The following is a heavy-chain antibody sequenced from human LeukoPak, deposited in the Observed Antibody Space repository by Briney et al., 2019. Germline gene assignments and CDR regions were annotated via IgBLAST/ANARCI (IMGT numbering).Heavy chain of an antibody. V-gene: IGHV3-33*01. CDR3: AREWGRIAVAGGRGN. J-gene: IGHJ4*02. Sequence: GGSLRLSCAVSGFIFSNYGMHWVRQAPGKGLEWVALIWYDGRTKFHADSVRGRFTISRDNSANTLYLQMSSLRVEDTAVYYCAREWGRIAVAGGRGNGGQGALVTVSS. CDR1: GFIFSNYG. CDR2: IWYDGRTK. D-gene: IGHD6-19*01.